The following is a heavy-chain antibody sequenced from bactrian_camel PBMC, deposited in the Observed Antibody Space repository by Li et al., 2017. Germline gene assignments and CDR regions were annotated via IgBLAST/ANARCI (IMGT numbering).Heavy chain of an antibody. V-gene: IGHV3S40*01. Sequence: VQLVESGGGLVQPGGSLRLPCATSGFTFSTIGMSWVRQAPGKGLEWVASISKSSAVPSVSPSVKGRFTISRDNAQNTINLELNSLKTEDTAMYYCTRDRGLAVPAGSFDYWAQGTQVTVS. CDR2: ISKSSAVP. CDR1: GFTFSTIG. J-gene: IGHJ6*01. D-gene: IGHD6*01. CDR3: TRDRGLAVPAGSFDY.